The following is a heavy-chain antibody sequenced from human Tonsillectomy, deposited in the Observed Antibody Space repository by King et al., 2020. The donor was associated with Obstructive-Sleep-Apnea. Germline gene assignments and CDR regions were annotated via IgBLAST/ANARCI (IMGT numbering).Heavy chain of an antibody. CDR2: IDPGDSYT. CDR3: ARRVYGDDYFDY. J-gene: IGHJ4*02. Sequence: EVQLVESGAEVKKPGESLRISCKGSGYSFTRFCISWVRQMPGKGLEWIGTIDPGDSYTNYSPSFQGHVTISADKSISTAHLQWSSLKASDTAMYYCARRVYGDDYFDYWGQGTLVTVSS. D-gene: IGHD4-17*01. V-gene: IGHV5-10-1*01. CDR1: GYSFTRFC.